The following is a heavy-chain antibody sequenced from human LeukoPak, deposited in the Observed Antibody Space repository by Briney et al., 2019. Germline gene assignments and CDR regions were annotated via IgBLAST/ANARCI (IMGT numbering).Heavy chain of an antibody. CDR3: ARDSERFLEWLPEIYYCYGMDV. CDR1: GFTFSSYA. D-gene: IGHD3-3*01. Sequence: PGRSLRLSCAASGFTFSSYAMHWVRQAPGKGLEWVAVISYDGSNKYYADSVKGRFTISRDNSKNTLYLQMNSLRAEDTAVYYCARDSERFLEWLPEIYYCYGMDVWGQGTTVTVSS. J-gene: IGHJ6*02. CDR2: ISYDGSNK. V-gene: IGHV3-30-3*01.